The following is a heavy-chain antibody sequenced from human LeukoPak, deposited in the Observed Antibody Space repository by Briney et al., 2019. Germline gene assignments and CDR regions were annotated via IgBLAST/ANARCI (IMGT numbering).Heavy chain of an antibody. V-gene: IGHV1-18*01. CDR3: GRVEETGYDFWSGYYTGWFDP. Sequence: ASVKVSCKASGYTFTSYGISWVRQAPGQGLEWMGWISAYNGNTNYAQKLQGRVTMTTDTSTSTAYMELRSLRSDDTAVYYCGRVEETGYDFWSGYYTGWFDPGGQGTLVTVSS. D-gene: IGHD3-3*01. CDR2: ISAYNGNT. J-gene: IGHJ5*02. CDR1: GYTFTSYG.